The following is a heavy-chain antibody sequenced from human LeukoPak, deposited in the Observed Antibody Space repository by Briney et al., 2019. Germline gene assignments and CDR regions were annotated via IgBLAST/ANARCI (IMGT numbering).Heavy chain of an antibody. CDR2: TYYRSTWYN. J-gene: IGHJ2*01. CDR1: GDSFSSNSAS. Sequence: SQTLSLTCSISGDSFSSNSASRNWISQSPSRGFDWLGRTYYRSTWYNDYAVSVKSRINIKTDTSKNQFSLQQHSVTPEDTAVYYCARGFPRYFDLWGRGNLVTVSS. V-gene: IGHV6-1*01. D-gene: IGHD2-21*01. CDR3: ARGFPRYFDL.